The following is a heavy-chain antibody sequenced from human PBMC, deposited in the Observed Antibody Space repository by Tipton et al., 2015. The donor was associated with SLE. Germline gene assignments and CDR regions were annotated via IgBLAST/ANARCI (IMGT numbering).Heavy chain of an antibody. D-gene: IGHD1-1*01. Sequence: QLVQSGAEVKKPGESLKTSCKCSGYSFSNYWIGWVRQMPGKGLEWMGSIYPGDSDSRYSPSFQGQVTISADKSVTTAYLQWSSLKASDTAMYYCARSTERINWFDPWGQGTQVTVSS. CDR1: GYSFSNYW. CDR2: IYPGDSDS. CDR3: ARSTERINWFDP. J-gene: IGHJ5*02. V-gene: IGHV5-51*03.